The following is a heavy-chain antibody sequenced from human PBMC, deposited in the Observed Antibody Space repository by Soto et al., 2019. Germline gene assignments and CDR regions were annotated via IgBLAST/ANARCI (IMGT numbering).Heavy chain of an antibody. J-gene: IGHJ2*01. D-gene: IGHD3-9*01. Sequence: QVQLQQWGAGPLRPLETLSLTCGVSGGSFSGYYWAWIRQSPGKGLEWIGEINDRGSINYNPSLKSRVRISVDTSKNHYSLNRRAVTAADTAGYYCARESHDILTGPPWVWYFDLWGRGTLVTVSS. CDR3: ARESHDILTGPPWVWYFDL. CDR2: INDRGSI. V-gene: IGHV4-34*01. CDR1: GGSFSGYY.